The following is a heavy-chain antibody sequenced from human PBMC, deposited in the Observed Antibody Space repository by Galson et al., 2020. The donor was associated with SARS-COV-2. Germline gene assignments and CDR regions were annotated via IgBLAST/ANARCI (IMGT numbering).Heavy chain of an antibody. D-gene: IGHD3-3*01. J-gene: IGHJ4*02. CDR3: AKDRGGVVGQFDS. Sequence: GGSLRLSCAASGFRFSSFGMHWVRQAPGKGLEWVALIWYDGSNQYYADSVKGRFSISRDNSKNILYLQMNTLRAEDTAVYYCAKDRGGVVGQFDSWGQGTLVTVSS. V-gene: IGHV3-33*06. CDR2: IWYDGSNQ. CDR1: GFRFSSFG.